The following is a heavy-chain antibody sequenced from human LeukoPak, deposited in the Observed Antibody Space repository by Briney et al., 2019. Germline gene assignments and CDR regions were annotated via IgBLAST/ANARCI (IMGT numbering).Heavy chain of an antibody. Sequence: PGWSLRLSCATSGFTFSRHWMSWVRQAPGKGPEWVANIKQDGSERYYVDSVKGRFTISRDNAKNSLYLQMNSLRAEDTAVYYCARDGGHSTDFDYWGQGILVTASS. CDR3: ARDGGHSTDFDY. CDR2: IKQDGSER. J-gene: IGHJ4*02. CDR1: GFTFSRHW. V-gene: IGHV3-7*01. D-gene: IGHD2/OR15-2a*01.